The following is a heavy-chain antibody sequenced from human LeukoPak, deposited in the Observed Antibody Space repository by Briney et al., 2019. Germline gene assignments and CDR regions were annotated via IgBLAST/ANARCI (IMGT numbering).Heavy chain of an antibody. J-gene: IGHJ4*02. CDR2: ISAYNGNT. D-gene: IGHD4-17*01. Sequence: ASVKVSCKASGYTFTSYGISWVRQAPGQGLEWMGWISAYNGNTNYAQKLQGRVTMTTDTSTSTAYMELRCLRSDDTAVYYCARLYGDYRSALLPSPYFDYWGQGTLVTVSS. V-gene: IGHV1-18*01. CDR3: ARLYGDYRSALLPSPYFDY. CDR1: GYTFTSYG.